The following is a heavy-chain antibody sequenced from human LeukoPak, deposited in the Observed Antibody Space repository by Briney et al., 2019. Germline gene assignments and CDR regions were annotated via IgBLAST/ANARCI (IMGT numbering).Heavy chain of an antibody. D-gene: IGHD6-13*01. Sequence: SETLSLTCTVSGGSISSSYWSWIRQPPGKGLEWIGYISNSGSTNYNPSLKSRVTISVDTSKNQLFLKLRSVTTADTAVYYCATNSSWFDYWGQGTLVTVSS. V-gene: IGHV4-59*01. CDR1: GGSISSSY. CDR3: ATNSSWFDY. J-gene: IGHJ4*02. CDR2: ISNSGST.